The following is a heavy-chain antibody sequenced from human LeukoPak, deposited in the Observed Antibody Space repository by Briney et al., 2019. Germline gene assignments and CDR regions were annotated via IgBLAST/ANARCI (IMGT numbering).Heavy chain of an antibody. CDR3: ATEGSYCSGGRCYRYFDF. D-gene: IGHD2-15*01. CDR2: IKTKIDGETT. Sequence: PGGSLRLSCAVSGFTFSDAWTNWVRQAPGKGLEWVGRIKTKIDGETTDYGAPMKGRFTISRDDSKNTLYVEVKSLKTEDTAVYYCATEGSYCSGGRCYRYFDFWGQGTLVTVSS. V-gene: IGHV3-15*01. CDR1: GFTFSDAW. J-gene: IGHJ4*02.